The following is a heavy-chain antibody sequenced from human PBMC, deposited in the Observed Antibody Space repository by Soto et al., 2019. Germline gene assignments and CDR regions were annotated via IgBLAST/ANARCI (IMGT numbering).Heavy chain of an antibody. CDR3: ARGHGSGVAATILYYFDY. D-gene: IGHD2-15*01. V-gene: IGHV4-34*01. J-gene: IGHJ4*02. CDR1: GGSFSGYY. CDR2: INHSGST. Sequence: QVQLQQWGAGLLKPSETLSLTCAVYGGSFSGYYWSWIRQPPGKGLEWIGEINHSGSTNYNPSLKSRVTISVDTSKNQFSLKLSSVTAADTAVYYCARGHGSGVAATILYYFDYWGQGTLVTISS.